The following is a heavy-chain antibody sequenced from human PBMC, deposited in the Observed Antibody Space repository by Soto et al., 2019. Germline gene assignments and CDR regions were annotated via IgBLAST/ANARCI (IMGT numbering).Heavy chain of an antibody. D-gene: IGHD2-2*01. Sequence: HSETLSLTCTVSGGSISSYYWSWIRQPPGKGLEWIGHIYYSGSTNYNPSLKSRVTISVDTSQNHFSLKLSSVTAADTAVYYCARQYCSTTTCYAYFDYWGLGTPVTVSS. J-gene: IGHJ4*02. CDR1: GGSISSYY. CDR3: ARQYCSTTTCYAYFDY. V-gene: IGHV4-59*08. CDR2: IYYSGST.